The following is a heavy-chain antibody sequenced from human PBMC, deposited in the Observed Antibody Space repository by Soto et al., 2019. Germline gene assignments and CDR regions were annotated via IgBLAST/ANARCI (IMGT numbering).Heavy chain of an antibody. Sequence: SETLSLTCTVSGGSISSSSYYWGWIRQPTGKGLGWIGSIYYSGSTYYNPSLTSRVTISVDTSKNQFSLKLSSVTAADTAVYYCGRGFHVWQIDYWGQGTLVTVSS. CDR2: IYYSGST. CDR1: GGSISSSSYY. J-gene: IGHJ4*02. V-gene: IGHV4-39*01. D-gene: IGHD3-3*02. CDR3: GRGFHVWQIDY.